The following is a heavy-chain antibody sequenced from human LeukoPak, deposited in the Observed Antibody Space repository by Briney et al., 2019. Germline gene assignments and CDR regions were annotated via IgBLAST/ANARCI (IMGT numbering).Heavy chain of an antibody. D-gene: IGHD6-13*01. CDR2: TYYRSKWYN. CDR3: ARGSTPMYSSTWSFDY. CDR1: GDSVSSNSAA. J-gene: IGHJ4*02. V-gene: IGHV6-1*01. Sequence: SQTLSLTCVISGDSVSSNSAAWNWIRQSPSRGLEWLGRTYYRSKWYNDYAVSVKSRITINPDTSKNQFSLQLNSVTPEDTAVYYCARGSTPMYSSTWSFDYWGQGTLVTVSS.